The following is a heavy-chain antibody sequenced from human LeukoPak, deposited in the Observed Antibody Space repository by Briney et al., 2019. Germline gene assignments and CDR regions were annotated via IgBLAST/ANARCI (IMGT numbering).Heavy chain of an antibody. Sequence: GASVKVSCKASGYTFTGYYMHWVRQAPGQGLEWMGWINPNSGGTNYAQKFQGRVTMTRDTSISTAYMELSRLRSDDTAVYYCARAKRVYSSSWYYYYYYMDVWGKGTTVTISS. D-gene: IGHD6-13*01. V-gene: IGHV1-2*02. J-gene: IGHJ6*03. CDR2: INPNSGGT. CDR3: ARAKRVYSSSWYYYYYYMDV. CDR1: GYTFTGYY.